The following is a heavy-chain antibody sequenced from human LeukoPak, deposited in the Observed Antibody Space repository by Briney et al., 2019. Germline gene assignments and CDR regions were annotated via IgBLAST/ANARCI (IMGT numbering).Heavy chain of an antibody. CDR2: INPNSGGT. Sequence: GASVKVSCKASGYTFTGYYMHWVRQAPGQGLEWMGWINPNSGGTNFAQNFQGRVTMTRDTSISTVYMELSRLRSDDTAVFYCARGYYDSSDFEYFQHWGQGTLVTVSS. CDR3: ARGYYDSSDFEYFQH. V-gene: IGHV1-2*02. CDR1: GYTFTGYY. D-gene: IGHD3-22*01. J-gene: IGHJ1*01.